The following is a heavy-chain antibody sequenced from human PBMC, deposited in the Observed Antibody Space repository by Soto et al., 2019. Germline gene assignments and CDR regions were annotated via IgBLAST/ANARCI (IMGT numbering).Heavy chain of an antibody. J-gene: IGHJ4*02. D-gene: IGHD3-9*01. CDR3: AHKGPEDWPLDY. CDR2: IYWDDDK. CDR1: GFSLSTSGVG. V-gene: IGHV2-5*02. Sequence: QITLKESGPTLVNPTQTLTLTCTFSGFSLSTSGVGVGWIRQSPGKALEWLAVIYWDDDKRYSPSLKSRLSITKDTSKNQVVLTMTNMDPVDTATYYCAHKGPEDWPLDYWGQGTLVTVSS.